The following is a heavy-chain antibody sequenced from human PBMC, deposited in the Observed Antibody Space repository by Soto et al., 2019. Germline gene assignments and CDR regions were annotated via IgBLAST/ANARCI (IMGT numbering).Heavy chain of an antibody. CDR2: FDPEDGET. CDR3: ATLTGTFPATYWFDP. CDR1: GYTLTELS. Sequence: ASVKVSCKVSGYTLTELSMHWVRQAPGKGLEWMGGFDPEDGETIYAQKFQGRVTMTEDTSTDTAYMELSSLRSEDTAVYYCATLTGTFPATYWFDPWGQGTLVTVSS. J-gene: IGHJ5*02. V-gene: IGHV1-24*01. D-gene: IGHD1-7*01.